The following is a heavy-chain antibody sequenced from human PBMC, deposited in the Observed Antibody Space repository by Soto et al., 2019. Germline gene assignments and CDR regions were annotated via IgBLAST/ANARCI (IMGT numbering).Heavy chain of an antibody. CDR1: GGSISSSSYY. D-gene: IGHD3-22*01. CDR3: ARVREAGYYYDSSGYYYLDY. J-gene: IGHJ4*02. V-gene: IGHV4-39*01. Sequence: PSETLSLTCTVSGGSISSSSYYWGWIRQPPGKGLEWIGSIYYSGSTYYNPSLKSRVTISVDTSKNQLSLKLSSVTAADTAVYYCARVREAGYYYDSSGYYYLDYWGQGTLVTVSS. CDR2: IYYSGST.